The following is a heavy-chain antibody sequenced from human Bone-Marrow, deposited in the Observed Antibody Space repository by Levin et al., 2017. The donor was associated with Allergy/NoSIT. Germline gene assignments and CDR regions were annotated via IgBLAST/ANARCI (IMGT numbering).Heavy chain of an antibody. CDR1: GFTFSDYY. J-gene: IGHJ3*02. CDR2: ISSSSSYT. CDR3: ARYTGDGAFDI. Sequence: GESLKISCAASGFTFSDYYMSWIRQAPGKGLEWVSYISSSSSYTNYADSVKGRFTISRDNAKNSLYLQMNSLRAEDTAVYYCARYTGDGAFDIWGQGTMVTVSS. V-gene: IGHV3-11*03. D-gene: IGHD3-16*01.